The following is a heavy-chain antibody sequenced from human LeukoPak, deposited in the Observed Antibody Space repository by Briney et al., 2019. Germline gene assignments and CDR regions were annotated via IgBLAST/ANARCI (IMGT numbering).Heavy chain of an antibody. Sequence: PGGSLRLSCAASGFTFSSHWMSWVRQAPGKGLEWVANIKQDGSEKYYVDSVKGRFTISRDNAKNSLYLQMISLRAEDTAVYYCATLVATTQFDYWGQGTLVTVSS. CDR2: IKQDGSEK. CDR1: GFTFSSHW. CDR3: ATLVATTQFDY. V-gene: IGHV3-7*01. D-gene: IGHD5-12*01. J-gene: IGHJ4*02.